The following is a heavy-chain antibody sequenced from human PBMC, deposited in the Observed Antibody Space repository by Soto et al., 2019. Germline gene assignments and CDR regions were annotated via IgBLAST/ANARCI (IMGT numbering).Heavy chain of an antibody. CDR1: GGSFSGYY. D-gene: IGHD3-10*01. J-gene: IGHJ2*01. V-gene: IGHV4-34*01. CDR3: ARGRSVTMVRGTRSYWYFDL. CDR2: INHSGRT. Sequence: QVQLQQWGAGLLKPSETLSLTCAVYGGSFSGYYWSWIRQPPGKGLEWIGEINHSGRTNYNPSLKSRVTISVDTSKNQFSLTLSSVTAADTAVYYCARGRSVTMVRGTRSYWYFDLWGRGTLVTVSS.